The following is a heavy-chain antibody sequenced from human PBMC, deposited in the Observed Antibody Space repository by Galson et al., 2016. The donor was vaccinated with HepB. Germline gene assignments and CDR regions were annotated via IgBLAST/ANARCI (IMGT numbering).Heavy chain of an antibody. V-gene: IGHV3-30*04. CDR3: AREGPWFRELLD. J-gene: IGHJ4*02. CDR1: GFTFTNFA. Sequence: SLRPSCAASGFTFTNFALHWVRQAPGKGLEWVAGTSYDGSYKYYADPGRDRFTISRDTSKNTLFRQINGLRPEDTSVYYCAREGPWFRELLDWGRGTLCTVSS. CDR2: TSYDGSYK. D-gene: IGHD3-10*01.